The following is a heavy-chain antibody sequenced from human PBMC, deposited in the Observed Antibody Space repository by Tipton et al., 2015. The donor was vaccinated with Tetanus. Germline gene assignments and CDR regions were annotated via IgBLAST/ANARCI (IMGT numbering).Heavy chain of an antibody. CDR2: IYYSGST. CDR3: ARDLVLSCSGGSCSNNWFDP. D-gene: IGHD2-15*01. CDR1: GGSISSYY. V-gene: IGHV4-59*01. Sequence: TLSLTCTVSGGSISSYYWSWIRQPPGKGLEWIGYIYYSGSTNYNPSLKSRVTISVDTSKNQFSLKLSSVTAADTAVYYCARDLVLSCSGGSCSNNWFDPWGQGTLVTVSS. J-gene: IGHJ5*02.